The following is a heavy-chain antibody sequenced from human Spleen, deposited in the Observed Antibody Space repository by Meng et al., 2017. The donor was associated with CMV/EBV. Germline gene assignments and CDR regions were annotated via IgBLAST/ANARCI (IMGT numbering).Heavy chain of an antibody. CDR2: IKQDGGEK. CDR1: GGSLSSSHYY. Sequence: ETLSLTCTVSGGSLSSSHYYWGWIRQPPGKGLEWVANIKQDGGEKYYADSVKGRFTIFRDNAQNSLYLQMNGLRAEDTAVYYCASPPSNDFWSGYSSPLNFWGQGTLVTVSS. V-gene: IGHV3-7*01. CDR3: ASPPSNDFWSGYSSPLNF. J-gene: IGHJ4*02. D-gene: IGHD3-3*01.